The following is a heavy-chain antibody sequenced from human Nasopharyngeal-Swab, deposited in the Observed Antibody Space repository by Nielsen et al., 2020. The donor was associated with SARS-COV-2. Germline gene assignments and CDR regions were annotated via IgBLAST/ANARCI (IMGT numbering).Heavy chain of an antibody. Sequence: TLSLTFTVPGGPISSGGYSWSWIRQHTGKGLEWIGYIYYSGSTYYTPSLKSRVTISVDTSKNQFSLNLSSVTAADTAVYYCAREKGYYDSLFYYGMDVWGQGTTVTVSS. CDR3: AREKGYYDSLFYYGMDV. J-gene: IGHJ6*02. CDR1: GGPISSGGYS. V-gene: IGHV4-31*03. D-gene: IGHD3-22*01. CDR2: IYYSGST.